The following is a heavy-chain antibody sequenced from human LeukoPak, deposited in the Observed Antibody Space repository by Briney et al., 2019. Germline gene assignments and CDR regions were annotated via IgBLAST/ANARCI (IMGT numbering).Heavy chain of an antibody. D-gene: IGHD5-24*01. CDR3: ARDRRDGYFRAFDI. V-gene: IGHV1-69*05. J-gene: IGHJ3*02. CDR2: IIPIFGTA. CDR1: GGTFSSYA. Sequence: AASVKVSCKASGGTFSSYAISWVRQASGQGLEWMGGIIPIFGTANYAQKFQGRVTITTDESTSTAYMELSSLRSEDTAVYYCARDRRDGYFRAFDIWGQGTMVTVSS.